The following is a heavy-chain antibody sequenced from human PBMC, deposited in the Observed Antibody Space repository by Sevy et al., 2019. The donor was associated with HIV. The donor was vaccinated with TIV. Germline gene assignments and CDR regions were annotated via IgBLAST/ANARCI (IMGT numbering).Heavy chain of an antibody. CDR2: IYTSGNT. Sequence: SETLSLTCTVSGGSISSYYWSWIRQPAGKGLEWIGRIYTSGNTNYHPSLKSRVIMSVETSKNQLALKLSSVTAADTAVYYGATKRGEVGGYYHDAFDIWGQGTMVTVSS. J-gene: IGHJ3*02. CDR1: GGSISSYY. V-gene: IGHV4-4*07. CDR3: ATKRGEVGGYYHDAFDI. D-gene: IGHD3-3*01.